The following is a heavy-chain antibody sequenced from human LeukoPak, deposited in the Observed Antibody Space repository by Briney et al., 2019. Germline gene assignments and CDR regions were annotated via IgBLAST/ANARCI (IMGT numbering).Heavy chain of an antibody. J-gene: IGHJ4*02. CDR1: GFTFSTYW. CDR2: INSDGSIT. D-gene: IGHD2-2*01. CDR3: ATLTAYCSSISCHDY. Sequence: GSSLRLSCAASGFTFSTYWMHWVRQAPGEGLVWVSRINSDGSITNYADSVKGRFTISRDNSKNTLYLQMNSLRAEDTAVYYCATLTAYCSSISCHDYWGQGTLVTVSS. V-gene: IGHV3-74*01.